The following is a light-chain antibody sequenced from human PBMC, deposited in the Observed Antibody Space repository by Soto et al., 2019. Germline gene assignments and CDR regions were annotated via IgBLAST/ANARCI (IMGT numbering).Light chain of an antibody. CDR2: GAT. CDR1: QSVDSK. Sequence: EIVMTQSPATLSVSPGERATLSCRASQSVDSKLAWYQQKPGQAPRLLIYGATTRATGIPARFSGSGSGTEFTLTISILQSEDCAVYYCQQYNNWPPWTFGQGTKVEIK. CDR3: QQYNNWPPWT. J-gene: IGKJ1*01. V-gene: IGKV3-15*01.